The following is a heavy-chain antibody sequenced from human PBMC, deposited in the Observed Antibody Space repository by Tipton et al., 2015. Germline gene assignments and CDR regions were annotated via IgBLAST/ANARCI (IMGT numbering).Heavy chain of an antibody. J-gene: IGHJ4*02. Sequence: TLSLTCTVSGASISSYYWTWIRQPPGKGLEWIGLIYYSGSTNYSPSLRSRVTISVDTSNNQFSLKLRSVTAEDTAVYYCAAYCAGGSCAGHWGQGTLVTVSS. CDR3: AAYCAGGSCAGH. D-gene: IGHD2-15*01. CDR2: IYYSGST. CDR1: GASISSYY. V-gene: IGHV4-59*01.